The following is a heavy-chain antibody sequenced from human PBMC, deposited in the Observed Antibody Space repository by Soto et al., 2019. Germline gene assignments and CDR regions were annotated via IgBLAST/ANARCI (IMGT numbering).Heavy chain of an antibody. J-gene: IGHJ4*02. CDR3: ARGGALRPNGHVPLAF. D-gene: IGHD1-26*01. V-gene: IGHV4-59*01. Sequence: QVQLQESGPGLVRPSETLSLTCTVSGGSISDYFWSWIRQPPGKGLEWIGYIYYSGSANYNPSLKSRVTISVDTSKNQFSLKLSSVTAADTAVYFCARGGALRPNGHVPLAFWGQGTLVTVSS. CDR2: IYYSGSA. CDR1: GGSISDYF.